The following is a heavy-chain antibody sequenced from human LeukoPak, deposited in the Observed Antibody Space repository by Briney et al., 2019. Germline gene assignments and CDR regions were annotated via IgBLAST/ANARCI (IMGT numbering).Heavy chain of an antibody. CDR1: GYTFSAYG. V-gene: IGHV1-18*01. J-gene: IGHJ4*02. CDR2: ISVYSGNT. Sequence: ASVTVSFMASGYTFSAYGISWVRQAPGQGLEGMGYISVYSGNTNHAQKLQGRVTMTTDTSTSTAYMELRSLRSDDTAVYYCARDSHIAEVAYYFDYWGQGTLVSVSS. CDR3: ARDSHIAEVAYYFDY. D-gene: IGHD2-21*01.